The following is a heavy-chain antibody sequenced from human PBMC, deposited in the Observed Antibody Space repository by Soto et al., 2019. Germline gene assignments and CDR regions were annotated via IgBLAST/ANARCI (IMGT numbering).Heavy chain of an antibody. Sequence: SETLLLTCTVSGGSIDSSNWWTWARQPPGKGLEWIGEISRTGSTNYNPSLRGRVTMSVDRSNNQFFLKVNSVIAADTAVYYCSKWHLVDPWGQGSLVTVSS. V-gene: IGHV4-4*02. CDR3: SKWHLVDP. CDR1: GGSIDSSNW. CDR2: ISRTGST. D-gene: IGHD2-21*01. J-gene: IGHJ5*02.